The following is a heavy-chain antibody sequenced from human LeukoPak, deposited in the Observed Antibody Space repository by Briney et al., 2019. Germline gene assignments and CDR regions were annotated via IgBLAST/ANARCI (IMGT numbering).Heavy chain of an antibody. J-gene: IGHJ4*02. Sequence: PSETLSLTCTVSGGSISSGSYYWSWIRQPAGKGLEWIGSIYYSGSTYYNPSLKSRVTISVDTSKNQFSLKLSSVTAADTAVYYCARDVYNGNYEGYWGQGTLVTVSS. CDR1: GGSISSGSYY. CDR2: IYYSGST. V-gene: IGHV4-39*07. D-gene: IGHD1-7*01. CDR3: ARDVYNGNYEGY.